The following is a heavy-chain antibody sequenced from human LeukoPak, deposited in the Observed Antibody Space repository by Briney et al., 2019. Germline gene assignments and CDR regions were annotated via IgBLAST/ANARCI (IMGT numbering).Heavy chain of an antibody. CDR1: GFTFSSYA. CDR3: VKRLNNYFDY. D-gene: IGHD4/OR15-4a*01. V-gene: IGHV3-64D*06. J-gene: IGHJ4*02. Sequence: GGSLRLSCSASGFTFSSYAMHWVRQAPGKGLEFVSGISSNGGSTYYADSVKARFTISRDNSKNALYLQMSSLRAVDTAVYYCVKRLNNYFDYWGQGALVTVSS. CDR2: ISSNGGST.